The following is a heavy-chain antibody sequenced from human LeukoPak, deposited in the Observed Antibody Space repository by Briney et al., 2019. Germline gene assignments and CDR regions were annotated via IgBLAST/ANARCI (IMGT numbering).Heavy chain of an antibody. D-gene: IGHD3-22*01. Sequence: ASVKVSCKVSGYTFTDYYMHWVQQAPGKGLEWMGLVDPEDGETIYAEKLECRVTITADTSTDTAYMELSSLTSEDTAVYYCATSSQKDYYDSSGYSSYYMDVWGKGTTVTVSS. CDR3: ATSSQKDYYDSSGYSSYYMDV. V-gene: IGHV1-69-2*01. J-gene: IGHJ6*03. CDR1: GYTFTDYY. CDR2: VDPEDGET.